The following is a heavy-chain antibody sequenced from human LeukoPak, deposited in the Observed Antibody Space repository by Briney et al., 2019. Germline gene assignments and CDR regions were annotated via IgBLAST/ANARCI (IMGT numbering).Heavy chain of an antibody. V-gene: IGHV3-23*01. CDR2: ISGSGGST. J-gene: IGHJ4*02. CDR1: GFTFSSYA. CDR3: AKDGDSGPNFDY. D-gene: IGHD5-12*01. Sequence: GGSLRLSCAASGFTFSSYAMSWVRQAPGKGLEWVSAISGSGGSTYYADSMKGRFTISRDNSKNTLYLQMNSLRAEDTAVYYCAKDGDSGPNFDYWGQGTLVTVSS.